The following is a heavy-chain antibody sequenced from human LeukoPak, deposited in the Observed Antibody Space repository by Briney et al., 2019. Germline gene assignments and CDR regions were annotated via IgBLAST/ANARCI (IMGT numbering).Heavy chain of an antibody. D-gene: IGHD2-15*01. CDR3: ARGCSGGSCHNDYYYYGMDV. Sequence: SVKVSCKASGGTFSSYAISWVRHAPGQGLEWMGGIIPIFGTANYAQKFQGRVTITADESTSTAYMELSSLRSEDTAVYYCARGCSGGSCHNDYYYYGMDVWGKGTTVTVSS. CDR1: GGTFSSYA. CDR2: IIPIFGTA. J-gene: IGHJ6*04. V-gene: IGHV1-69*13.